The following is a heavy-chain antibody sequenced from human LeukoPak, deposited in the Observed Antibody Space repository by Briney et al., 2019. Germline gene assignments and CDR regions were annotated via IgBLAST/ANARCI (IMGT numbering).Heavy chain of an antibody. V-gene: IGHV3-30*01. CDR1: GFTFSSYA. CDR3: AKDGLWFGDLTYFDY. J-gene: IGHJ4*02. D-gene: IGHD3-10*01. CDR2: ISYDGSNK. Sequence: PGGSLRLSCAASGFTFSSYAMHWVRQAPGKGLEWVAVISYDGSNKNYADSVKGRFTISRDNSKNTLYLQMNSLRAEDTAVYYCAKDGLWFGDLTYFDYWGQGTLVTVSS.